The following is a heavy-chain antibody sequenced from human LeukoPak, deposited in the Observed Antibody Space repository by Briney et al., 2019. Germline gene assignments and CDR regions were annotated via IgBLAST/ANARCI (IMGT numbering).Heavy chain of an antibody. J-gene: IGHJ3*02. V-gene: IGHV3-33*01. CDR1: GFTFSSYG. CDR2: IWYDGSNK. D-gene: IGHD4-11*01. CDR3: ARDRGLPDAFDI. Sequence: GGSLRLSCAASGFTFSSYGMHWVRQAPGKGLEGVAVIWYDGSNKYYADSVKGRFTISRDNSKNTLYLQMNSLRAEDTAVYYCARDRGLPDAFDIWGQGTMVTVSS.